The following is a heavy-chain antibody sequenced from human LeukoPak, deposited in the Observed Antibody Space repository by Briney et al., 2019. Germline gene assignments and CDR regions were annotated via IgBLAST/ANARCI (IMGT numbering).Heavy chain of an antibody. V-gene: IGHV1-24*01. Sequence: GASVKVSCKASGYTFTGYYMHWVRQAPGQGLEWIGGFDPEKGETIYTQQLQGRLTMTEDTSTDTAYMELSSLTSEDTAVYYCATPLGPLGLIPYYFDYWGQGTLVTVSS. CDR1: GYTFTGYY. J-gene: IGHJ4*02. D-gene: IGHD2-21*01. CDR3: ATPLGPLGLIPYYFDY. CDR2: FDPEKGET.